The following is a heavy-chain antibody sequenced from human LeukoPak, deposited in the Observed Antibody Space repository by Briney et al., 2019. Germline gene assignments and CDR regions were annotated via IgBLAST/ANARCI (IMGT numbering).Heavy chain of an antibody. V-gene: IGHV1-46*01. J-gene: IGHJ4*02. CDR2: VYATGGTT. Sequence: ASVKVSCKVSEDTFTYYHIHWVRQAPGQGVEWMGAVYATGGTTINTQNFQGRVTMTRDTSTGTVYMELSSLRFEDTAMYYCATEAPRSYYFDYWGQGILVTVSS. CDR1: EDTFTYYH. CDR3: ATEAPRSYYFDY.